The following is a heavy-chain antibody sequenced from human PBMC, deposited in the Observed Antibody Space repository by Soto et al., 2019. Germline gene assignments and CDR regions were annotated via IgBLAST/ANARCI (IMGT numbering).Heavy chain of an antibody. CDR2: INAYNGNT. D-gene: IGHD2-2*01. J-gene: IGHJ5*02. V-gene: IGHV1-3*01. CDR3: ARDYTPSCSSTSCYPADP. Sequence: ASVKVSCKASGYTFTNYAMHWVRQAPGQRLEWMGWINAYNGNTQYSQKLQGRVTMTTDTSTSTAYMELRSLRSDDTAVYYCARDYTPSCSSTSCYPADPWGQGTLVTVSS. CDR1: GYTFTNYA.